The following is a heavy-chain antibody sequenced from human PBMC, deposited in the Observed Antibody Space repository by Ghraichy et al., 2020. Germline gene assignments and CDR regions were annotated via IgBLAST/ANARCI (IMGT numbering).Heavy chain of an antibody. J-gene: IGHJ3*02. D-gene: IGHD6-19*01. CDR1: GYTLTELS. Sequence: ASVKVSCKVSGYTLTELSMHWVRQAPGKGLEWMGGFDPEDGETIYAQKFQGRVTMTEDTSTDTAYMELSSLRSEDTAVYYCAGAVRQWLGKGRDAFDIWGQGTMVTVSS. CDR3: AGAVRQWLGKGRDAFDI. V-gene: IGHV1-24*01. CDR2: FDPEDGET.